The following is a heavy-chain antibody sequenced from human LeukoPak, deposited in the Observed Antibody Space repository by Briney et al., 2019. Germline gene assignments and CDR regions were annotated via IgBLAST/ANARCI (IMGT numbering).Heavy chain of an antibody. D-gene: IGHD4-17*01. CDR1: GFTFSSYG. CDR2: IWYDGSNK. CDR3: ARDDYGDSNY. Sequence: PGGSLRLSCAASGFTFSSYGMHWVRQAPGKGLEWVAVIWYDGSNKYYADSVKGRFTIPRDNSKNTLYLQMNSLRAEGTAVYYCARDDYGDSNYWGQGTLVTVSS. J-gene: IGHJ4*02. V-gene: IGHV3-33*01.